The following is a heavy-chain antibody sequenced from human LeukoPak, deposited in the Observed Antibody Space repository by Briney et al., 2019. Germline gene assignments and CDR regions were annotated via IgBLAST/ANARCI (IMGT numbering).Heavy chain of an antibody. D-gene: IGHD3-10*01. Sequence: ASVKVSCKVSGYTXTELSMHWVRQAPGKGLEWMGGFDPEDGETIYAQKFQGRVTMTEDTSTDTAYMELSSLGSEDTAVYYCATVYYGSGPGDYWGQGSLVTVSS. V-gene: IGHV1-24*01. CDR2: FDPEDGET. CDR3: ATVYYGSGPGDY. J-gene: IGHJ4*02. CDR1: GYTXTELS.